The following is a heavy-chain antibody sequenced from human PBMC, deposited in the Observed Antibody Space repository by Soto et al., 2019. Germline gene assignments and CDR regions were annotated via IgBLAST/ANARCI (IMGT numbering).Heavy chain of an antibody. V-gene: IGHV4-4*02. J-gene: IGHJ5*02. CDR1: GGSVSSTNW. Sequence: QVQLRQSGPGLVKTSGTLSLTCAVSGGSVSSTNWWTWVRQPPGKRLEWIGEIYHSGSPTYSPSLRGRATMSLDKSRNQSSLRLRSVTAADTAGYYGAALPPRIVVTLLPIPPWGQGIQVTVSS. CDR2: IYHSGSP. CDR3: AALPPRIVVTLLPIPP. D-gene: IGHD2-21*01.